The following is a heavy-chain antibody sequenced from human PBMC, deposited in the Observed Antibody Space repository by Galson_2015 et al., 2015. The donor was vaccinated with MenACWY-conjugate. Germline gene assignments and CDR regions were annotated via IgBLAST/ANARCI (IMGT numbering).Heavy chain of an antibody. V-gene: IGHV6-1*01. Sequence: CAISGDSVSSNNAAWTWIRQSPSRGLEWLGRTYYRSKWYNDYAFSLKSRITVNPDTSKNQFSLQLNSVTPEDTAVYYCARWGPPRTAYSTSTDQTNDALDIWGQGTMVTVSS. CDR3: ARWGPPRTAYSTSTDQTNDALDI. J-gene: IGHJ3*02. CDR2: TYYRSKWYN. CDR1: GDSVSSNNAA. D-gene: IGHD2/OR15-2a*01.